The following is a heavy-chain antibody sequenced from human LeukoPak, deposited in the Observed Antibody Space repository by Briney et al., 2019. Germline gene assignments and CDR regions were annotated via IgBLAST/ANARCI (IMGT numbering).Heavy chain of an antibody. CDR2: IKSKTDGGTT. Sequence: GGSLRLSCAASGFTFSNAWMSWVRQAPGKGLEWVGCIKSKTDGGTTDYAAHVKGRFTISRDDSKNTLYLQMNSLKTEDTAVYYCTTDNGQWELLPAEYFQHWGQGTLVTVSP. CDR1: GFTFSNAW. D-gene: IGHD1-26*01. J-gene: IGHJ1*01. V-gene: IGHV3-15*01. CDR3: TTDNGQWELLPAEYFQH.